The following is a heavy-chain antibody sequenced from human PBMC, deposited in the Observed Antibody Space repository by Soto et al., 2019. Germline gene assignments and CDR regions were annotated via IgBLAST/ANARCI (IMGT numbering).Heavy chain of an antibody. V-gene: IGHV3-7*05. J-gene: IGHJ4*02. CDR1: GFIFSRYW. CDR2: IKQDGGEE. Sequence: EVQLVESGGGLVQSGGSLRLSCASSGFIFSRYWMSWVRQAPGKGLEWVANIKQDGGEEYYVDSVRGRFTISRDNAKDSLCLQMNSLRLEDTAVYYCARVGSGIAVRPFDFWGQGTLVTVSS. CDR3: ARVGSGIAVRPFDF. D-gene: IGHD6-19*01.